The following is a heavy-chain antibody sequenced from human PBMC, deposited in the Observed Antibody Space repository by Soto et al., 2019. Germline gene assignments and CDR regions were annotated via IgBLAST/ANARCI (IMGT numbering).Heavy chain of an antibody. J-gene: IGHJ4*02. V-gene: IGHV3-53*01. D-gene: IGHD6-6*01. CDR2: IYSGVIT. CDR3: ARAREPEYSSSIFFDY. Sequence: PVGSRRRSCAVSGLAVSRTQMSWVRQAPWKWMMWVSVIYSGVITYYANAVKGRFTISRDISENTVYLELDKLTVDYTSVYYCARAREPEYSSSIFFDYWGRGTLVT. CDR1: GLAVSRTQ.